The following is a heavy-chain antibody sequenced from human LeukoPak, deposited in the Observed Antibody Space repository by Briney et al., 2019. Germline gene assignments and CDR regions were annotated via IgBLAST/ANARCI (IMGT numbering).Heavy chain of an antibody. CDR1: GGSISSYY. D-gene: IGHD5-18*01. J-gene: IGHJ4*02. Sequence: TSETLSLTCTVSGGSISSYYWSWIRQPPGKGLEWIGYIYYSGSTNYNPSLKSRVTISVDTSKNQFSLKLSSVTAADTAVYYCARQDTAMVTDYWGQGTLVTVSS. CDR2: IYYSGST. CDR3: ARQDTAMVTDY. V-gene: IGHV4-59*01.